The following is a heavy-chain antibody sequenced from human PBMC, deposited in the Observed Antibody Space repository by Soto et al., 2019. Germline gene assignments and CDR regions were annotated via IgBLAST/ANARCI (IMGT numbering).Heavy chain of an antibody. Sequence: QVQLQESGPGLVKPSETLSLTCTVSGGSISXYYWSWIRQPAXXGXXXXVRIYTSGSTNYNPSLKSRVTMSVDTSKNQFSLKLSSVTAADTAVYYCARVRYDSSGYYYFDYWGQGTLVTVSS. D-gene: IGHD3-22*01. CDR2: IYTSGST. V-gene: IGHV4-4*07. J-gene: IGHJ4*02. CDR3: ARVRYDSSGYYYFDY. CDR1: GGSISXYY.